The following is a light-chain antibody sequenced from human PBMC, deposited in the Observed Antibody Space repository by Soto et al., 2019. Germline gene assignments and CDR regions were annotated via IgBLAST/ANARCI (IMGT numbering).Light chain of an antibody. Sequence: EIVLTQSPGTLSLSPGERATLSCRASQTVNNNYLAWYQQKPGQAPRLLLFDASTRATGIPDRFSGSGSGTDFTLTISRLEPEDFAVYYCQVYGMSPKTFGQGTKVDI. J-gene: IGKJ1*01. CDR3: QVYGMSPKT. CDR2: DAS. CDR1: QTVNNNY. V-gene: IGKV3-20*01.